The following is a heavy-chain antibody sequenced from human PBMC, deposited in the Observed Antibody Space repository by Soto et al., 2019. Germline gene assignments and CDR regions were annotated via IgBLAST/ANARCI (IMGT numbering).Heavy chain of an antibody. Sequence: GGSLRLSCAASGFTFSSYAMSWVRQAPGKGLEWVSAISGSGGSTYYADSVKGRFTISRDNSKNTLYLQMNSLRAEDTAVYYCAKAIRQPDPRTYYFDYWGQGTLVTVSS. CDR1: GFTFSSYA. CDR2: ISGSGGST. CDR3: AKAIRQPDPRTYYFDY. D-gene: IGHD3-10*01. J-gene: IGHJ4*02. V-gene: IGHV3-23*01.